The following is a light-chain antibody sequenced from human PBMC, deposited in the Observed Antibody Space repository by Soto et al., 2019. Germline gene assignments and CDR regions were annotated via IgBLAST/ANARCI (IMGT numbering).Light chain of an antibody. CDR1: QSLLHSNGYNY. CDR2: LGS. Sequence: DIVITQSPLSLPVTPGEPASISCSSSQSLLHSNGYNYLDWYLQKPGQSPQLLIYLGSNRSSGVPDRFSGSGSGTDFTLKISRVEAEDVGVYYCMQALQTPTFGQGTRLEIK. V-gene: IGKV2-28*01. CDR3: MQALQTPT. J-gene: IGKJ5*01.